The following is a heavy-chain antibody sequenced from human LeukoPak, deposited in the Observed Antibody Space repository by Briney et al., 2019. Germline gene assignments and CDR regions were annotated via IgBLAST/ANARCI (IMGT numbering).Heavy chain of an antibody. CDR1: GGSFSGYY. CDR3: ARGARSSVYDSRGYYSSGYGY. D-gene: IGHD3-22*01. J-gene: IGHJ4*02. Sequence: PSETLSLTCAVYGGSFSGYYWSWIRQPPGKGLEWIGEINHSGSTNYNPSLKSRVTISVDTSKNQFSLKLSSVTAADTAVYYCARGARSSVYDSRGYYSSGYGYWGQGTLVTVSS. CDR2: INHSGST. V-gene: IGHV4-34*01.